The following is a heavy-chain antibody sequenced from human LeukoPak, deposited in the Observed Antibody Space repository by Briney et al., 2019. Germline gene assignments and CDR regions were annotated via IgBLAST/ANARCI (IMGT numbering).Heavy chain of an antibody. CDR3: ARGERWLQFGAFDI. J-gene: IGHJ3*02. Sequence: ASVKVSCKASGYTFTGYYMHRVRRAPGQGLEWMGWINPNSGGTNYAKKFQGRVTMTRDTSISTAYMELSRLRSDDTAVYYCARGERWLQFGAFDIWGQGTMVTVSS. CDR2: INPNSGGT. V-gene: IGHV1-2*02. CDR1: GYTFTGYY. D-gene: IGHD5-24*01.